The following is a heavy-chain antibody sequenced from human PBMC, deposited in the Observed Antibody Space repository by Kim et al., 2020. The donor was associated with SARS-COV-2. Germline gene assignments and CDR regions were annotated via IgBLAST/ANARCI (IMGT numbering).Heavy chain of an antibody. D-gene: IGHD4-4*01. V-gene: IGHV3-74*01. CDR2: IRSGGTGI. CDR3: TSDTVLYGLDV. J-gene: IGHJ6*02. CDR1: GFTVTDYW. Sequence: GGSLRLSCAASGFTVTDYWMHWVRQAPGKGLVWVSRIRSGGTGISYADSVKGRFTISRDNVNNTLYLQMNNLRAEDTAVYYCTSDTVLYGLDVWGQGNPVTVSS.